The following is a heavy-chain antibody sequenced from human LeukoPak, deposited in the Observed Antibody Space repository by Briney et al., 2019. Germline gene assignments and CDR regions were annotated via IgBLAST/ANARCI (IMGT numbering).Heavy chain of an antibody. CDR1: GFTFSSYA. D-gene: IGHD2/OR15-2a*01. Sequence: GGSLRLSCAASGFTFSSYAMHWVRQAPGKGVECVAVISYDGRNNYSPHSVKRRFTLSRDNSKNTLYLQMNRLRAEDTAVYYCALRASTNIPGYWGQGTLVTVSS. J-gene: IGHJ4*02. CDR3: ALRASTNIPGY. V-gene: IGHV3-30-3*01. CDR2: ISYDGRNN.